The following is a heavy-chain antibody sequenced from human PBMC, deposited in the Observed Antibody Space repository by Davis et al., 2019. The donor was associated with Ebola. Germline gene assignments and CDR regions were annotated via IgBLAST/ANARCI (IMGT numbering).Heavy chain of an antibody. D-gene: IGHD6-25*01. CDR3: ARGAAISRFDP. V-gene: IGHV4-34*01. CDR2: INHSGST. Sequence: GSLRLSCAVYGGSFSGYYWSWIRQPPGKGLEWIGEINHSGSTNYNPSLKSRVTISVDTSKNQFSLKLSSVTAADTAVYYCARGAAISRFDPWGQGNLVTVSS. J-gene: IGHJ5*02. CDR1: GGSFSGYY.